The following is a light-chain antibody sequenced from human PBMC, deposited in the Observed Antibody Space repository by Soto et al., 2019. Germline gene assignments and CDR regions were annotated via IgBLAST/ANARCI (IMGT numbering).Light chain of an antibody. CDR2: DAS. Sequence: EIVLTQSPGTLSLSPGERATLSCRASQSVTSSSLAWYQQKPGQAPRLLIYDASTRATGIPDRFSGSGSGSDFTLTISRLEPEDIATYYCQQYDSLPPTFGGGTKVEIK. J-gene: IGKJ4*01. CDR1: QSVTSSS. CDR3: QQYDSLPPT. V-gene: IGKV3-20*01.